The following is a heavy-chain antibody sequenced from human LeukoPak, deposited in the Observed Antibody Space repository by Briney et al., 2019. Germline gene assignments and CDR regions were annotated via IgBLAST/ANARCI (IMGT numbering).Heavy chain of an antibody. D-gene: IGHD2-21*01. CDR1: GYTFTNYY. J-gene: IGHJ6*03. CDR2: INPTTGGT. Sequence: PGASVKVSCKASGYTFTNYYMHWIRQAPGQGLEWMGFINPTTGGTTYAQKVQGRVTVTSDMSTSTVYMELSSLISEDTAVYYCARGIDDYMDVWGKGTRVTVSS. V-gene: IGHV1-46*01. CDR3: ARGIDDYMDV.